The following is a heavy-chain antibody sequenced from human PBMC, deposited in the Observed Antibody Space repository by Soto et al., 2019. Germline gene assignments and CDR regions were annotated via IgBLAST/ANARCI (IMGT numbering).Heavy chain of an antibody. CDR1: GGSISSYY. J-gene: IGHJ4*02. V-gene: IGHV4-59*08. Sequence: SETLSLTCTVSGGSISSYYWSWIRQPPGKGLEWIGYIYYSGSTNYNPSLKSRVTISVDTSRSQFSLKLSSVTAADTAVYYCARLSHPDYSSGWFFDYWGQGTLVTVSS. CDR2: IYYSGST. CDR3: ARLSHPDYSSGWFFDY. D-gene: IGHD6-19*01.